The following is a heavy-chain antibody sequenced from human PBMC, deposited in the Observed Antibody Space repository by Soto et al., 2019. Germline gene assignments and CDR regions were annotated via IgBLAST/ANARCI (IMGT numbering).Heavy chain of an antibody. D-gene: IGHD1-1*01. CDR3: AKDAPGSRTFFFDYYGMDV. CDR1: GFTFTTYW. CDR2: ISSSSSYI. J-gene: IGHJ6*02. V-gene: IGHV3-21*04. Sequence: GGSLRLSCAGSGFTFTTYWMTWVRQAPGKGLEWVSSISSSSSYIYYADSVKGRFTISRDNSKNTLYLQMNSLRAEDTAVYYCAKDAPGSRTFFFDYYGMDVWGQGTTVTVSS.